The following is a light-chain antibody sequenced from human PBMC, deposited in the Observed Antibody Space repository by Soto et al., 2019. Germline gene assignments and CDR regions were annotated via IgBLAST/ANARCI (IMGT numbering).Light chain of an antibody. CDR1: SSDVGGYNS. Sequence: QSALTQPASVSGSPGQSIAISCTGTSSDVGGYNSVSWYQHHPGKAPKLMIYDVNYRPSGISDRFSGSKSGNTASLTISGLQAEDEADYYCSSYTSSSTLVFGTGTQLTVL. V-gene: IGLV2-14*03. CDR2: DVN. CDR3: SSYTSSSTLV. J-gene: IGLJ1*01.